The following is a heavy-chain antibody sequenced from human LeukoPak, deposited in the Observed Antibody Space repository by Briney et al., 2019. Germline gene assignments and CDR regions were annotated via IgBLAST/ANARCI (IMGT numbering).Heavy chain of an antibody. CDR1: GYTFTSYG. CDR3: ARGPGGILTGYYDY. CDR2: LSAYNGNT. Sequence: EPSVKVSCRASGYTFTSYGISWVRQPPGQGRVWMGWLSAYNGNTNYAQKIQGRVTLTTDTSTSTAYMDLRSLRSDDTAVYYCARGPGGILTGYYDYWGQGTLVTVSS. J-gene: IGHJ4*02. V-gene: IGHV1-18*01. D-gene: IGHD3-9*01.